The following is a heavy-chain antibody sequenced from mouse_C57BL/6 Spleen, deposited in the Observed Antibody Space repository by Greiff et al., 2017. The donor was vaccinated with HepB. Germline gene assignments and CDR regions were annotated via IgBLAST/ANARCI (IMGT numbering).Heavy chain of an antibody. CDR3: EKLRDYYAMDY. CDR1: GYTFTSYD. Sequence: QVQLQQSGPELVKPGASVKLSCKASGYTFTSYDINWVKQRPGQGLEWIGWIYPRDGSTKYNEKFKGKATLTVDTSSSTAYMELHSLTSEDSAVYFCEKLRDYYAMDYWGQGTSVTVSS. V-gene: IGHV1-85*01. J-gene: IGHJ4*01. D-gene: IGHD1-1*01. CDR2: IYPRDGST.